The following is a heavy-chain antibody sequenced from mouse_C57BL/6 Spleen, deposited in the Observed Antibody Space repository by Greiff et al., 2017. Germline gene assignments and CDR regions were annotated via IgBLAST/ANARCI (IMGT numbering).Heavy chain of an antibody. V-gene: IGHV1-69*01. D-gene: IGHD2-2*01. CDR2: IDPSDSYT. J-gene: IGHJ2*01. CDR1: GYTFTSYW. CDR3: ARGEMVTTNFDY. Sequence: QVQLQQPGAELVMPGASVKLSCKASGYTFTSYWMHWVKQRPGQGLEWIGEIDPSDSYTNYNQKFKGKSTLTVDKSSSTAYMQLSSLTSEDSAVYYCARGEMVTTNFDYWGQGTTLTVSS.